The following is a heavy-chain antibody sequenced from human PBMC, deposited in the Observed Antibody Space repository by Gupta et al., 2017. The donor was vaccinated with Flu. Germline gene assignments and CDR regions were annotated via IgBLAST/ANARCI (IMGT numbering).Heavy chain of an antibody. J-gene: IGHJ4*02. D-gene: IGHD4-17*01. CDR3: ATVTSGC. CDR1: GFTFSSSY. V-gene: IGHV3-74*03. Sequence: EMQLVESGGGLVQPGGSLRLSCAASGFTFSSSYLQWVRQAPGKGLVWVSRINPDGSSTTYAESVKGRFTISRDNAKNKLYLQMNSLGDDDTAVEDCATVTSGCWGQGTLVTVSS. CDR2: INPDGSST.